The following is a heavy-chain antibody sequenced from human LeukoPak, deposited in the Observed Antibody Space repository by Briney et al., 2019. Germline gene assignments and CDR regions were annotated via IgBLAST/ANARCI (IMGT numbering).Heavy chain of an antibody. CDR3: AKLNNGAFHI. CDR2: TYNRSKWYN. Sequence: SQTLSLTSALSGDTVSINSAGWNWIRHYASRGLEWLGRTYNRSKWYNDYAVSVRGRITINPDTSKNQFSLQLNSVTPEDTALYYCAKLNNGAFHIWGQGTMVTVSS. D-gene: IGHD1-7*01. J-gene: IGHJ3*02. CDR1: GDTVSINSAG. V-gene: IGHV6-1*01.